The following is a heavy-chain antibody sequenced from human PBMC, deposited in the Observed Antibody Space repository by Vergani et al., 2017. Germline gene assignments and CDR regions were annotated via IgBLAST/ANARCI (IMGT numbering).Heavy chain of an antibody. Sequence: QVQLVQSGAEVKKPGASVKVSCKVSGYTLTELSMHWVRQAPGKGLEWMGGFDPEDGETIYAQKFQGRVTMTEDTSTDTAYMERSSLRSGDTAVYYCATDSSRVVVAATVAFDIWGQGTMVTVSS. D-gene: IGHD2-15*01. CDR1: GYTLTELS. CDR3: ATDSSRVVVAATVAFDI. CDR2: FDPEDGET. J-gene: IGHJ3*02. V-gene: IGHV1-24*01.